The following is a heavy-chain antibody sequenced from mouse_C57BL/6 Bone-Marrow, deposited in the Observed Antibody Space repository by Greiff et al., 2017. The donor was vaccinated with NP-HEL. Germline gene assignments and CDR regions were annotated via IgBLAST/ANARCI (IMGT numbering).Heavy chain of an antibody. CDR3: TRGGTPLYYFDY. J-gene: IGHJ2*01. CDR2: IYPGNSDT. Sequence: VQLQQSGTVLARPGASVKMSCKTSGYTFTSYWMHWVKQRPGQGLEWIGAIYPGNSDTSYNQKFTGKAKLTAVTSASTAYMELSSLTNEDSAVYYCTRGGTPLYYFDYWGQGTTLTVSS. D-gene: IGHD3-3*01. CDR1: GYTFTSYW. V-gene: IGHV1-5*01.